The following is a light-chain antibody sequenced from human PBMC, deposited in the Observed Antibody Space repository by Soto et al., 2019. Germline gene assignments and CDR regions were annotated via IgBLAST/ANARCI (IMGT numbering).Light chain of an antibody. Sequence: QSVLTQPPSVSGAPGQRVTISCTGSSSNIGAGYDVHWYQQLPGTAPKLLIYGNDNRPSGVPDRFSGSKSGTSASLAITGLQAEDEADYYCQSYDNSLNALYVFGTGTKVNVL. CDR3: QSYDNSLNALYV. CDR2: GND. CDR1: SSNIGAGYD. V-gene: IGLV1-40*01. J-gene: IGLJ1*01.